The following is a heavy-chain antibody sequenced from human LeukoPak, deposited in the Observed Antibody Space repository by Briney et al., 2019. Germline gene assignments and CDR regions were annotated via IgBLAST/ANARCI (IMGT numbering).Heavy chain of an antibody. V-gene: IGHV1-2*02. CDR1: GYTFTGYY. D-gene: IGHD6-13*01. CDR3: ARSSAAECY. CDR2: INPNSGGT. J-gene: IGHJ4*02. Sequence: EASVKVSCKASGYTFTGYYMHWVRQAPGQGLEWMGWINPNSGGTNYAQKFQGGVTMTRDTSISTAYMELSRLRSDDTAVYYCARSSAAECYWGQGTLVTVSS.